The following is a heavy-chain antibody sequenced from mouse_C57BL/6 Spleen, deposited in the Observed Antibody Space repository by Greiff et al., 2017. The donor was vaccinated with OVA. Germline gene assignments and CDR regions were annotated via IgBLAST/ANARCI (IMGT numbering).Heavy chain of an antibody. Sequence: VQLKESGPGMVKPSQSLSLTCTVTGYSITSGYDWHWIRHFPGNKLEWMGYISYSGSTNYNPSLKSRISITHDTSKNHFFLKLNSVTTEDTATYYCARGGYDDFYAMDYWGQGTSVTVSS. D-gene: IGHD2-2*01. J-gene: IGHJ4*01. V-gene: IGHV3-1*01. CDR2: ISYSGST. CDR1: GYSITSGYD. CDR3: ARGGYDDFYAMDY.